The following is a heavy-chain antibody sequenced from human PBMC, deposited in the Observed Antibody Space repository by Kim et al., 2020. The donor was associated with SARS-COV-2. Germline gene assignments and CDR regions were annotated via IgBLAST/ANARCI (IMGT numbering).Heavy chain of an antibody. CDR1: GFTFRSYA. V-gene: IGHV3-30*18. CDR3: AKGSVTYFYYGMDV. D-gene: IGHD3-10*01. CDR2: ISYDGSNK. J-gene: IGHJ6*02. Sequence: GSLRLSCAASGFTFRSYAIHWVRQAPGKGLEWVAVISYDGSNKYYADSVKGRFTISRDNSRNTLNLEMNSLRAEDTAVYYCAKGSVTYFYYGMDVWGQGTTVTVSS.